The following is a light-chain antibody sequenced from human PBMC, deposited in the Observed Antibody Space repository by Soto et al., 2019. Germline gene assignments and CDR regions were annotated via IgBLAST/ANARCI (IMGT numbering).Light chain of an antibody. CDR1: QYIGSA. CDR2: DAS. Sequence: EVVLTQSPATLSLSTGDRATLSCRASQYIGSAVAWYHQRSGQAPRLLIFDASIRVPTTPARFSGSVSGTEFTLTISSLESEDFAVYFCQQYGDRPRTFGQGTKVDIK. V-gene: IGKV3-15*01. CDR3: QQYGDRPRT. J-gene: IGKJ1*01.